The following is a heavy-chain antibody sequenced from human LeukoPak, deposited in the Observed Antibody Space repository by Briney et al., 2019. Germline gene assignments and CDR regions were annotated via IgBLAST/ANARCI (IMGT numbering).Heavy chain of an antibody. J-gene: IGHJ4*02. Sequence: ASVKVSCKASGYTXTNYGFSWVRQAPGQGLEWMGWISAYNGDTKYAQRYQGRVTLTTDTSTGTAYMELRSLRYDDTAVYYCARDYRARVGRHSDLGGECDYWGQGTLVTVSS. V-gene: IGHV1-18*01. CDR3: ARDYRARVGRHSDLGGECDY. CDR1: GYTXTNYG. CDR2: ISAYNGDT. D-gene: IGHD1-26*01.